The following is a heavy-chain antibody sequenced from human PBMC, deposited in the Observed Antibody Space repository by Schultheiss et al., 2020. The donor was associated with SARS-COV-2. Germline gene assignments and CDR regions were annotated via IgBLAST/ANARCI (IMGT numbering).Heavy chain of an antibody. V-gene: IGHV3-7*01. CDR1: GFTFSSYW. J-gene: IGHJ3*02. CDR2: IKQDGSEK. CDR3: ARDRGERRYYGSGSNAFDI. D-gene: IGHD3-10*01. Sequence: GESLKISCAASGFTFSSYWMSWVRQAPGKGLEWVANIKQDGSEKYYADSVKGRFTISRDNSKNTLYLQMNSLRAEDTAVYYCARDRGERRYYGSGSNAFDIWGQGTMVTVSS.